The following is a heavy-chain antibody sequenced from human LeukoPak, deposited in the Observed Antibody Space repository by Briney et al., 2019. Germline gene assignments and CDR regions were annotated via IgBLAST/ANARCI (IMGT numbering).Heavy chain of an antibody. CDR3: ARLLAYGSGAEAFDY. Sequence: GGSLRLSCAASGFTFSSYAMHWVRQAPGKGLEWVANIKEDGTEKYYVDSVKGRFTISRDNAKISLYLQMNSLRAEDTAVYYCARLLAYGSGAEAFDYWGQGALVTVSS. V-gene: IGHV3-7*01. J-gene: IGHJ4*02. D-gene: IGHD3-10*01. CDR1: GFTFSSYA. CDR2: IKEDGTEK.